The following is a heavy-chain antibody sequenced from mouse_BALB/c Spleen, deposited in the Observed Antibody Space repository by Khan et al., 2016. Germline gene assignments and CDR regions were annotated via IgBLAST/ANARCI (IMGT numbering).Heavy chain of an antibody. D-gene: IGHD2-1*01. J-gene: IGHJ3*01. CDR1: GFNIKDTY. CDR3: ARIYYGGAY. V-gene: IGHV14-3*02. Sequence: VQLQQSGADLVKPGASVKLSCTASGFNIKDTYIHWVKQRPEQVLEWIGRIDPANGNTEYDPKFQGKATITADISSNTAYLQLSSLTSEDTAVYYCARIYYGGAYWGQGTLVTVSA. CDR2: IDPANGNT.